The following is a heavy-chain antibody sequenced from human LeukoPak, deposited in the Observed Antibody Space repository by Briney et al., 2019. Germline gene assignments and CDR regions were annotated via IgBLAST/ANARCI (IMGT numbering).Heavy chain of an antibody. CDR2: IYYSGST. J-gene: IGHJ4*02. CDR1: GGSISSSSYY. Sequence: SETLSLTCTVSGGSISSSSYYWGWIRQPPGKGLEWIGSIYYSGSTYYNPSLKSRVTISVDTSKNQFSLKLSSVTAADTAVYYCARRYFDWLLRVGYYFDYWGQGTPVTVSS. D-gene: IGHD3-9*01. V-gene: IGHV4-39*01. CDR3: ARRYFDWLLRVGYYFDY.